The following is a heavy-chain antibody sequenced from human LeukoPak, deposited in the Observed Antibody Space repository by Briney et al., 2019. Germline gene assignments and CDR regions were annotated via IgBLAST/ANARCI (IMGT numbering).Heavy chain of an antibody. J-gene: IGHJ4*02. CDR2: IYYSGST. CDR3: ARDRAYYYGSGSYSSAFDY. D-gene: IGHD3-10*01. CDR1: GGSISSGGYY. V-gene: IGHV4-31*03. Sequence: SETLSLTCTVSGGSISSGGYYWSWIRQHPGKGLEWIGYIYYSGSTYYNPSLKSRVTISVDTSKNQFSLKLSSVTAADTAAYYCARDRAYYYGSGSYSSAFDYWGQGTLVTVSS.